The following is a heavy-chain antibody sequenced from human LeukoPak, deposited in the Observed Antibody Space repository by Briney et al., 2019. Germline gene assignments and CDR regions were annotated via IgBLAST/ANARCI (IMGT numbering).Heavy chain of an antibody. CDR3: AKDRDNISPYYYGMDV. J-gene: IGHJ6*02. D-gene: IGHD1-14*01. CDR2: ISGSGGST. V-gene: IGHV3-23*01. CDR1: GFPFSSYA. Sequence: GGSLRLSCAASGFPFSSYAMSWVRQAPGKGLEWVSAISGSGGSTYYADSVKGRFTISRDNSKNTLYLQMNSLRAEDTAVYYCAKDRDNISPYYYGMDVWGQGTTVTVSS.